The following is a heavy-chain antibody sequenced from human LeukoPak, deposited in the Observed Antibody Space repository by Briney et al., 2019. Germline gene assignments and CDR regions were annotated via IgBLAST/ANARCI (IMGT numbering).Heavy chain of an antibody. V-gene: IGHV3-48*01. J-gene: IGHJ4*02. D-gene: IGHD2-15*01. Sequence: PGGSLRLSCAASGFTFSSYSMNWVRQAPGKGLEWVSYISSSSSTIYYADSVKGRFTISRDNAKNSLYLQMNSLRAEDTAVYYCARDENCSGGNCYFIWGQGTQVTVSS. CDR1: GFTFSSYS. CDR3: ARDENCSGGNCYFI. CDR2: ISSSSSTI.